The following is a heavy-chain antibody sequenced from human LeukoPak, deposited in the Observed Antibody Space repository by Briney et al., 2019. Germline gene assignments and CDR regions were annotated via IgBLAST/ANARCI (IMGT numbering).Heavy chain of an antibody. Sequence: GASVKVSCKASGYTFTGFYMHWVRRAPGQGLEWMGWINPDSGGTNYAQKFQGRVTVTRDTSISTAYMELSRLTSDDTAVYYCARLNSGYDYFDYWGQGTLVTVSS. D-gene: IGHD5-12*01. CDR1: GYTFTGFY. V-gene: IGHV1-2*02. CDR2: INPDSGGT. CDR3: ARLNSGYDYFDY. J-gene: IGHJ4*02.